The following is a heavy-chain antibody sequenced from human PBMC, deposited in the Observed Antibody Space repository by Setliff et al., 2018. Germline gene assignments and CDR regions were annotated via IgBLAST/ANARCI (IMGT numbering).Heavy chain of an antibody. Sequence: ASVKVSCKASGDTFSTYSLSWVRQAPGQGLEWMGWIHAGSSNTLYSQRFQDRITISRDKSATTVHMELSSLRSDDTAVYYCARMSTSGPHYDYWGQGTLVTVSS. CDR1: GDTFSTYS. CDR2: IHAGSSNT. J-gene: IGHJ4*02. CDR3: ARMSTSGPHYDY. V-gene: IGHV1-3*01. D-gene: IGHD2-8*02.